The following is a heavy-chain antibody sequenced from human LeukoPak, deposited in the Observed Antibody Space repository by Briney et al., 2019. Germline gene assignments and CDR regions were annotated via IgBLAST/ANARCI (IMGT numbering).Heavy chain of an antibody. D-gene: IGHD3-22*01. CDR2: INHSGST. Sequence: PSETLSLTCAVYGGSFSGYYWSWIRQPPGKGLEWIGEINHSGSTNYNPSLKSRVTISVDTSKNQFSLKLSSVTAADTAVYYCAGGRGYDSSGYWNWGQGTLVTVSS. J-gene: IGHJ4*02. CDR3: AGGRGYDSSGYWN. V-gene: IGHV4-34*01. CDR1: GGSFSGYY.